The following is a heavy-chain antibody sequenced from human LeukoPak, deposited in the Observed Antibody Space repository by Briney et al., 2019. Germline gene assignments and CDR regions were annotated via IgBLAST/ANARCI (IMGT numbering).Heavy chain of an antibody. CDR3: ARQGWDYVWGSYRRTFDY. Sequence: GGSLRLSCAASGLTFSDYYFNWIRQAPGKGLEWVSYLSSSATSIYYADSVKGRFTISRDNAKNSLYLQMNSLRAEDTAVYYCARQGWDYVWGSYRRTFDYWGQGTLVTVSS. J-gene: IGHJ4*02. D-gene: IGHD3-16*02. CDR2: LSSSATSI. CDR1: GLTFSDYY. V-gene: IGHV3-11*04.